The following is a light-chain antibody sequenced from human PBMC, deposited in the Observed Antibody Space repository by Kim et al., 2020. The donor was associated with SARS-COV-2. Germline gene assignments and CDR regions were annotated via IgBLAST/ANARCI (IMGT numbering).Light chain of an antibody. V-gene: IGLV4-69*01. J-gene: IGLJ3*02. CDR3: QTWGTGSWV. CDR2: LNSDGSH. Sequence: QLVLTQSPSASASLGASVKVTCTLSSGHSSYTITWHQQQPEKGPRYLMNLNSDGSHSKGDGIPDRFSGSSSGAERYLTISSLQSEDEADYYCQTWGTGSWVFGGGTQLTVL. CDR1: SGHSSYT.